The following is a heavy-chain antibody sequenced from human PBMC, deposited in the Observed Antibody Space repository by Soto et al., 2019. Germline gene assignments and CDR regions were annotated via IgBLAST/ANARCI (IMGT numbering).Heavy chain of an antibody. D-gene: IGHD3-3*01. CDR3: ARHYDFWSGYYWASTSFLDV. CDR2: ISSSSSYI. V-gene: IGHV3-21*01. CDR1: GFTFSSYS. Sequence: PGGSLRLSCAASGFTFSSYSMNWVRQAPGKGLEWVSSISSSSSYIYYADSVKGRFTISRDNAKNSLYLQMNSLRAEDTAVYYCARHYDFWSGYYWASTSFLDVWGKGTTVTVSS. J-gene: IGHJ6*04.